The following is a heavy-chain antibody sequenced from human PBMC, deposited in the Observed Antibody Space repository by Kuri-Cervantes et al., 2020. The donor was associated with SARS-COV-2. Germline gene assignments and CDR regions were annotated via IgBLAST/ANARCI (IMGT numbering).Heavy chain of an antibody. V-gene: IGHV4-59*01. CDR3: ARSTPFRRLVVISQGGAFDI. CDR2: ISYSGNT. J-gene: IGHJ3*02. CDR1: GGSINNYY. Sequence: SETLSLTCTVSGGSINNYYWSWTRQPPGKGLEWIGYISYSGNTNYNPSLKSRVTISIDTAKNRFSLKLRSVTAADTAVYYCARSTPFRRLVVISQGGAFDIWGQGTMVTVSS. D-gene: IGHD3-22*01.